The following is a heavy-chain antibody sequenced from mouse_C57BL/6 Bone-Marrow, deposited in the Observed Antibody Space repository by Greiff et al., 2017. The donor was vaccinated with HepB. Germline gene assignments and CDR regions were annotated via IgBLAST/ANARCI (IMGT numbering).Heavy chain of an antibody. CDR1: GYSITSGYD. CDR3: ARSPRGNYAMDY. D-gene: IGHD3-3*01. CDR2: ISYSGST. J-gene: IGHJ4*01. Sequence: EVKLQESGPGMVKPSQSLSLTCTVTGYSITSGYDWHWIRHFPGNKLEWMGYISYSGSTNYNPSLKSRISITHDTSKNHFFLKLNSVTTEDTATYYCARSPRGNYAMDYWGQGTSVTVSS. V-gene: IGHV3-1*01.